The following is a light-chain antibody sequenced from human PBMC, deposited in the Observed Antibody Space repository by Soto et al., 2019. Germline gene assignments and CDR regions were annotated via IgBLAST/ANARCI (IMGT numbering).Light chain of an antibody. Sequence: QSVLTQPTSASGTPGQSGTISCSGSSSNIGSNYVYWYQQLPGTAPKLLTYRSNQRPSGVPDRLSGSKSGTSASLAISGLRSEDEADYYCAAWDDSLSAVVFGGGTKVTVL. CDR1: SSNIGSNY. V-gene: IGLV1-47*01. CDR2: RSN. J-gene: IGLJ3*02. CDR3: AAWDDSLSAVV.